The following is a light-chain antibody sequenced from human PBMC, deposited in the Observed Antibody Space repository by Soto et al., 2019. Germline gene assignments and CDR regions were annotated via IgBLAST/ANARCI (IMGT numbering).Light chain of an antibody. Sequence: QSVLTQPPPCSGAPGRGATFPAPGGTPNIGAGYDVHWYQQLPGTAPKLLIYGNSNRPSGVPDRFSGSKSGTSASLAITGLQAEDEADYYCQSYDSSLSGSVVFGGGTKLTVL. CDR2: GNS. J-gene: IGLJ2*01. CDR3: QSYDSSLSGSVV. V-gene: IGLV1-40*01. CDR1: TPNIGAGYD.